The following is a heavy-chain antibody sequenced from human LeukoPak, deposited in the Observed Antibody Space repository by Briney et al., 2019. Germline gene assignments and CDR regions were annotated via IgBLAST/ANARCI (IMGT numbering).Heavy chain of an antibody. CDR1: GGSISSYY. Sequence: PSETLSLTCTVSGGSISSYYWSWIRQPAGKGLEWIGRIYTGGSTNYNPSLKSRVTMSVDTSKNQFSLKLSSATAADTAVYYCAVPADIAGIYYYGMDVWGQGTTVTVSS. J-gene: IGHJ6*02. CDR2: IYTGGST. CDR3: AVPADIAGIYYYGMDV. D-gene: IGHD2-2*02. V-gene: IGHV4-4*07.